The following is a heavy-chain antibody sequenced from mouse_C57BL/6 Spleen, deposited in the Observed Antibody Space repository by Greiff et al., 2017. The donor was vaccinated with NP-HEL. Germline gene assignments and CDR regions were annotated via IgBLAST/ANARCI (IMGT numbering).Heavy chain of an antibody. D-gene: IGHD2-5*01. J-gene: IGHJ3*01. Sequence: QVQLQQSGTELVKPGASVKLSCKASGYTFTSYWMHWVKQRPGQGLEWIGNINPSNGGTNYNEKFKSKATLTVDKSSSTAYMQLSSLTSEDSAVYYCARGGYSNYTWFAYWGQGTLVTVSA. CDR3: ARGGYSNYTWFAY. CDR1: GYTFTSYW. V-gene: IGHV1-53*01. CDR2: INPSNGGT.